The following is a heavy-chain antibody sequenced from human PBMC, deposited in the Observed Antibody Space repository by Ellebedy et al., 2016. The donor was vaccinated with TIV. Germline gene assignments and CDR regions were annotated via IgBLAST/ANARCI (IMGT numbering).Heavy chain of an antibody. CDR2: IYWDDDK. J-gene: IGHJ5*02. Sequence: SGPTLVKPTQTLTLTCTFSGFSLSTSGVGVGWIRQPPGKALEWLALIYWDDDKRYSPSLKSRLTITKDTSKNQVVLTMTNMDPVDTATYYCAHRHHYDILTGYSAYNWFDPWGQGTLVTVSS. CDR3: AHRHHYDILTGYSAYNWFDP. D-gene: IGHD3-9*01. CDR1: GFSLSTSGVG. V-gene: IGHV2-5*02.